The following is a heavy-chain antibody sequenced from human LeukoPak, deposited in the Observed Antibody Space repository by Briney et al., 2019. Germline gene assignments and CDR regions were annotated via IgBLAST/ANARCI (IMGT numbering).Heavy chain of an antibody. V-gene: IGHV1-46*01. J-gene: IGHJ6*03. Sequence: ASVKVSCKASGYTFTSYYIHWVRQAPGQGLEWMGLINPSGGSTNYAQKFQGRVTMTRDTSTSTVYMELSSLRSEDTAVYYCARGPRITMVRGGQWYYYMDVWGKGTTVTVSS. D-gene: IGHD3-10*01. CDR1: GYTFTSYY. CDR3: ARGPRITMVRGGQWYYYMDV. CDR2: INPSGGST.